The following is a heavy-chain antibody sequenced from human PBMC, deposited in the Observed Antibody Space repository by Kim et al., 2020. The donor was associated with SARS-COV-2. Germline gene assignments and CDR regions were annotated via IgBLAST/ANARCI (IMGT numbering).Heavy chain of an antibody. V-gene: IGHV3-9*01. D-gene: IGHD3-10*01. CDR3: AKDYYGSGSYYGAFDI. Sequence: SVKGRFTISRDNAKNSLYLQMSSLRAEDTALYYCAKDYYGSGSYYGAFDIWGQGTMVTVSS. J-gene: IGHJ3*02.